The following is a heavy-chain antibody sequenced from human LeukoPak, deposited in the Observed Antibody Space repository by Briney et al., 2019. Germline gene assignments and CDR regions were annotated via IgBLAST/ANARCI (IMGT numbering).Heavy chain of an antibody. D-gene: IGHD2-15*01. CDR1: GYTLTELS. J-gene: IGHJ4*02. CDR2: FDPEDGET. CDR3: ATTPVVAATFFDY. Sequence: GASVKVCCKVSGYTLTELSMHWVRQAPGKGLEWMGGFDPEDGETIHAQKFQGRVTMTEDTSTDTAYMELSSLRSEDTAVYYCATTPVVAATFFDYWGQGTLVTVSS. V-gene: IGHV1-24*01.